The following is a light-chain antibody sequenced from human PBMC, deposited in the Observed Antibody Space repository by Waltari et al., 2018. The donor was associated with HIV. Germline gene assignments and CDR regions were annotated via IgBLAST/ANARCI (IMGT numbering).Light chain of an antibody. CDR3: SSYTSSITLV. Sequence: QSALTQPASLSGSPGQSITISCDGTRNDVRGYNYVSCYQQHPGKDPRLMICEVNSRPSGVSSRFAGSKSGNTAYLTSSGLQAEDEADYYCSSYTSSITLVFGGGTKVTVL. J-gene: IGLJ2*01. V-gene: IGLV2-14*01. CDR2: EVN. CDR1: RNDVRGYNY.